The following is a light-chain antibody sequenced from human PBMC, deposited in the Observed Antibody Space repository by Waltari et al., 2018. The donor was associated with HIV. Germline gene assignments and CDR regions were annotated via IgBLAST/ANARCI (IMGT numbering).Light chain of an antibody. CDR3: QQYNSYTWT. CDR1: QSINSW. CDR2: KAS. V-gene: IGKV1-5*03. J-gene: IGKJ1*01. Sequence: DIQMTQSPSTLSASVGDRVTITCRASQSINSWLAWYQQKPGKAPKLLIYKASSLESGVPSRFSGSGSGTEFTLTISSLQPDDFATYYRQQYNSYTWTFGQGTKVEI.